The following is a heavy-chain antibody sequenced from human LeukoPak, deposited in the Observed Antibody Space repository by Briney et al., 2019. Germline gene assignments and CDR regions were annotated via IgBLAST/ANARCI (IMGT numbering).Heavy chain of an antibody. D-gene: IGHD2-2*01. J-gene: IGHJ4*02. CDR3: AKDRAKYQVGRGYFDY. V-gene: IGHV3-23*01. CDR1: GFTFSSYA. Sequence: GGSLRLSCAASGFTFSSYAMSWVRQAPGKGLEWVSAISGSGGSTYYADSVKGRFTISRDNSKNTLYLQMNSLRAEDTAVYYCAKDRAKYQVGRGYFDYWGQGTLVTVSS. CDR2: ISGSGGST.